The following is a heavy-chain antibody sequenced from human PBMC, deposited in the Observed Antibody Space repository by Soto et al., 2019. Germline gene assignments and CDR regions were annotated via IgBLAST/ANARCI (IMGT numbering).Heavy chain of an antibody. V-gene: IGHV4-59*08. CDR2: IYYSGST. J-gene: IGHJ4*02. CDR1: GGSISSYY. CDR3: ARRYGSCFDY. D-gene: IGHD5-18*01. Sequence: QVQLQESGPGLVKPSETLSLTCTVSGGSISSYYWSWIRQPPGKGLEWIGYIYYSGSTNYNPSLKSRVTISVATSKNQFSLKLSSVTAADTAVYSCARRYGSCFDYWGQGTLVTVSS.